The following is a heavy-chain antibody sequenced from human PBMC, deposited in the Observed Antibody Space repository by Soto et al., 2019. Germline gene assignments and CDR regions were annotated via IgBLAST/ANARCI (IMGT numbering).Heavy chain of an antibody. CDR1: GYTFTSYG. J-gene: IGHJ1*01. CDR2: ISAYNGNT. CDR3: ARDPVNGVFNGYGEYFQH. Sequence: ASVKVSCKASGYTFTSYGISWVRQAPGQGLEWMGWISAYNGNTNYAQKLQGRVTMTTDTSTSTAYMELRSLRSDDTAVYYCARDPVNGVFNGYGEYFQHWGQGTLVTVSS. D-gene: IGHD5-12*01. V-gene: IGHV1-18*01.